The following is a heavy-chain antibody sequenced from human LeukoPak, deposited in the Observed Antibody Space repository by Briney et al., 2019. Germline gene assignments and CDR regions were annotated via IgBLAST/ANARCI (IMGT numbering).Heavy chain of an antibody. CDR2: ISSSSSTI. CDR3: ARDTTELLWFGEGFDY. J-gene: IGHJ4*02. D-gene: IGHD3-10*01. CDR1: GFTFSSYS. V-gene: IGHV3-48*04. Sequence: PGGSLRLSCAASGFTFSSYSMNWVRQAPGKGLEWVSYISSSSSTIYYADSVKGRFTISRDNAKNSLYLQMNSLRAEDTAVYYCARDTTELLWFGEGFDYWGQGTLVTVSS.